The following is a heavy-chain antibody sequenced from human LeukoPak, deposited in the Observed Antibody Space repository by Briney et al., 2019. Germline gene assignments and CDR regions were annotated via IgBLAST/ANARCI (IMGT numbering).Heavy chain of an antibody. CDR1: GFTFSIYW. J-gene: IGHJ4*02. CDR2: IKKGGSEK. V-gene: IGHV3-7*01. D-gene: IGHD5-18*01. CDR3: ARHLSGITGYTYGRGIDS. Sequence: PGGSLRLSCAASGFTFSIYWMSWVRQAPGKGLEWGANIKKGGSEKYYVDSVNGRLTIYRDNAKTSLYLQMNSLRAEHSAVYYCARHLSGITGYTYGRGIDSWGQGTLVTVSS.